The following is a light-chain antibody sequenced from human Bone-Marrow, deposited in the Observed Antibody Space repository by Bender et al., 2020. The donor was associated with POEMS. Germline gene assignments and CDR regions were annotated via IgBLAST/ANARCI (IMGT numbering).Light chain of an antibody. CDR2: DVH. Sequence: QSALTQPASVSGSPGQTITISCTGSGSDVGSYNYVSWYQQLPGKVPKLVIFDVHFRPSGVSNRFSGSKSGNTSSLTISGLQSEDEADYYCRSFTTTSALVFGGGTRLTVL. CDR3: RSFTTTSALV. CDR1: GSDVGSYNY. J-gene: IGLJ3*02. V-gene: IGLV2-14*03.